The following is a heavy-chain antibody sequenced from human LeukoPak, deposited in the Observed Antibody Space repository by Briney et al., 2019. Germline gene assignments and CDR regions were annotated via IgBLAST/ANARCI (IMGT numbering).Heavy chain of an antibody. Sequence: GGSLRLSCAASGFTLNSYWMSWVRQAPGKGLEWVANIKQDGSDKYYVDSVKGRFTISRYNAKNSLYLQMNSLRAEDTAVYYCARLYYADSGTYNRPFDYWGQGTLVTVYS. CDR2: IKQDGSDK. V-gene: IGHV3-7*04. D-gene: IGHD3-10*01. CDR1: GFTLNSYW. J-gene: IGHJ4*02. CDR3: ARLYYADSGTYNRPFDY.